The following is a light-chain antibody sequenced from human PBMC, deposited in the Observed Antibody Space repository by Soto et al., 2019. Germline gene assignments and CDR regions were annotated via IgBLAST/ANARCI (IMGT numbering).Light chain of an antibody. V-gene: IGLV2-14*01. Sequence: QSALTQPASVSGSPGQSITISCTGTSSDVGGYNYVSWYQQHPGKAPKLMIYEVSNRPSGVSNRFSGSKSGNTASLTISGLRAEDEADYYCSSYSSSSPVVFGGGTKLTVL. CDR3: SSYSSSSPVV. CDR1: SSDVGGYNY. CDR2: EVS. J-gene: IGLJ2*01.